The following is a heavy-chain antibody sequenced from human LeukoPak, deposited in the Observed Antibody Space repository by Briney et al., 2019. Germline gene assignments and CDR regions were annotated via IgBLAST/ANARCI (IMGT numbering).Heavy chain of an antibody. CDR3: ARDGYSSGWYLNWFDP. J-gene: IGHJ5*02. Sequence: GASVKVSCKASGGTFSSYAISWVRQAPGQGLEWMGGIIPIFGTANYAQKLQGRVTMTTDTSTSTAYMELRSLRSDDTAVYYCARDGYSSGWYLNWFDPWGQGTLVTVSS. CDR2: IIPIFGTA. V-gene: IGHV1-69*05. D-gene: IGHD6-19*01. CDR1: GGTFSSYA.